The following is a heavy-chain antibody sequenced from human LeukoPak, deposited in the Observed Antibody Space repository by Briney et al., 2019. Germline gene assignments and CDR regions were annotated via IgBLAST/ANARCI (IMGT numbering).Heavy chain of an antibody. CDR3: AKATGYLL. CDR2: ISNSGGTT. D-gene: IGHD1-14*01. J-gene: IGHJ4*02. CDR1: GFTFSSYA. Sequence: GGSLRLSCAASGFTFSSYAMSWVRQAPGKGLEWVSTISNSGGTTYDADSVKGRFTISRDDSENTLYLQMNSLRAEDTAVYYCAKATGYLLWGQGTLVTVSS. V-gene: IGHV3-23*01.